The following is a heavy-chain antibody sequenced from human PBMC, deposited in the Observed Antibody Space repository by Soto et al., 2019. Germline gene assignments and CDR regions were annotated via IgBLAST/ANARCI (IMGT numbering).Heavy chain of an antibody. CDR1: GFTFSSYA. D-gene: IGHD3-22*01. J-gene: IGHJ3*02. CDR2: ISGSGGST. Sequence: GESLKISCAASGFTFSSYAMSWVRQAPGKGLEWVSAISGSGGSTYYADSVKGRFTISRDNSKTTLYLQMNSLRAEDTAVYYCAKDPYNYDSSGYYHHDAFDIWGQGTMVTVSS. V-gene: IGHV3-23*01. CDR3: AKDPYNYDSSGYYHHDAFDI.